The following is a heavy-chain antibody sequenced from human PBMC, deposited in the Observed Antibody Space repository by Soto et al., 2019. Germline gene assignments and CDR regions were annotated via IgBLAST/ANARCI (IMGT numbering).Heavy chain of an antibody. CDR3: ARTRSGYYLPSLFDP. J-gene: IGHJ5*02. Sequence: PGGSLRLSCAASGFTFSSYSMNWVRQAPGKGLEWVSSISSSSSYIYYADSVKGRFTISRDNAMNSLYLQMNSLRAEDTAVYYCARTRSGYYLPSLFDPWGQGTLVTVSS. CDR2: ISSSSSYI. V-gene: IGHV3-21*01. CDR1: GFTFSSYS. D-gene: IGHD3-3*01.